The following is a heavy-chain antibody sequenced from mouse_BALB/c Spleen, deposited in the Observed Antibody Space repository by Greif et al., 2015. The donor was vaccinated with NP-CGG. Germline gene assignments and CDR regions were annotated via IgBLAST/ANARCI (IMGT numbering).Heavy chain of an antibody. CDR3: TRRSHYAMDY. CDR1: GYTFTSYY. Sequence: SGAELVKPGASVKLSCKASGYTFTSYYMYWVKQRPGQGLEWIGEINPSNGGTNFNEKFKSKATLTVDKSSSTAYMQLSSLTSEDSAVYYCTRRSHYAMDYWGQGTSVTVSS. J-gene: IGHJ4*01. CDR2: INPSNGGT. V-gene: IGHV1S81*02.